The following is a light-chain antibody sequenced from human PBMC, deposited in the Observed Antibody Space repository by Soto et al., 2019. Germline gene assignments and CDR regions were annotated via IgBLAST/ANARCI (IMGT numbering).Light chain of an antibody. J-gene: IGKJ4*01. CDR2: ATS. Sequence: DVQMTQSPSSLSAFVGDRVTITCRASQGIAPYLAWFQQKPGKVPKLLIYATSTLQSGVPSRFSCSGSGTDFTLTINSLQPEDVGTYYWQNYNSAPLTFGGGTKVEIK. CDR1: QGIAPY. V-gene: IGKV1-27*01. CDR3: QNYNSAPLT.